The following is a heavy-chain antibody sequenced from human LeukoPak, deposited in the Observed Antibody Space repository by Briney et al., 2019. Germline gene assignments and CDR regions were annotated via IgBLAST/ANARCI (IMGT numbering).Heavy chain of an antibody. CDR2: INPNSGGT. V-gene: IGHV1-2*02. Sequence: ASVTVSCKASGYTFTGYYMHWVRQAPGQGLEWMGWINPNSGGTNYAQKFQGRVTMTRDTSISTAYMELSRLRSDDTAVYYCASGPLGRLWPPVVDWFDPWGQGTLVTVSS. CDR1: GYTFTGYY. J-gene: IGHJ5*02. CDR3: ASGPLGRLWPPVVDWFDP. D-gene: IGHD2-21*01.